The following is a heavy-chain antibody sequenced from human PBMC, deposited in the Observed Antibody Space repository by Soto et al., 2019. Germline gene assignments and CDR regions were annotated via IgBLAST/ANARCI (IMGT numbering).Heavy chain of an antibody. J-gene: IGHJ4*02. CDR2: IVVGSGNT. CDR3: AAVSGGGYDLAAFDY. D-gene: IGHD5-12*01. CDR1: GFTFTSSA. Sequence: HMQLVQSGPEVKKPGTSVKVSCKASGFTFTSSAMQWVRQARGQRLEWIGWIVVGSGNTNYAQKFQERVTITRDMSTSTAYMELSSLRSEDTAVYYCAAVSGGGYDLAAFDYWGQGTLVTVSS. V-gene: IGHV1-58*02.